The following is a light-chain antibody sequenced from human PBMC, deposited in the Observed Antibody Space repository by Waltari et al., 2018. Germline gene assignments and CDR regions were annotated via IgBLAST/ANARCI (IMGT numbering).Light chain of an antibody. J-gene: IGKJ1*01. CDR2: WGS. CDR1: QSVLYSSNNNNY. V-gene: IGKV4-1*01. CDR3: QQYYSSPWT. Sequence: DIVMTQSPDSLAVSLGERATINCKSSQSVLYSSNNNNYLAWYQQKPGQPPKLRIYWGSTRESGVPDRFSGSGSGTDFTLTISSLQAEDVAVYYCQQYYSSPWTFGQGTKVEIK.